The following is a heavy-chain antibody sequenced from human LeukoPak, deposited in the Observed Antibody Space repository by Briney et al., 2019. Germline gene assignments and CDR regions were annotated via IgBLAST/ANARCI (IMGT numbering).Heavy chain of an antibody. Sequence: ASVKVSCKASGGTFSSYAISWVRQAPGQGLEWMGLINPGGANTNYAQNFQGRVTMTRDTSTSTAYMELSSLRSEDTAIYYCARIRDGYNDAYDIWGQGTVVTVPS. J-gene: IGHJ3*02. D-gene: IGHD5-24*01. CDR1: GGTFSSYA. CDR3: ARIRDGYNDAYDI. CDR2: INPGGANT. V-gene: IGHV1-46*01.